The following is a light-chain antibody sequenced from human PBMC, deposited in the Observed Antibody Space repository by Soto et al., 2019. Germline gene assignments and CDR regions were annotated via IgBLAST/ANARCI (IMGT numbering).Light chain of an antibody. CDR3: QQSDSTTPMYT. J-gene: IGKJ2*01. V-gene: IGKV1-39*01. CDR2: AAS. Sequence: DIQMTQSPSSLSASVGDRVTITCRASQSISSYLNWYQQKPGKAPKLLIYAASSLQSGVPSRFSGSGCGTEFNLTISSLQPEDFATYYCQQSDSTTPMYTFGQETKLEIK. CDR1: QSISSY.